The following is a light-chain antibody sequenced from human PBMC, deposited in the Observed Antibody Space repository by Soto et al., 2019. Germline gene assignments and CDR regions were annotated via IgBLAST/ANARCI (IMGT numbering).Light chain of an antibody. CDR3: QHYHGYPFT. V-gene: IGKV1-5*01. CDR2: DAS. Sequence: DIQMTQSPSSLSASVGDRVTIPCRASQSISSYLNWYQQKPGKAPVLLIYDASSLKSGVPSRFSGSGSGTEFTLTITSLQPDDFAIYYCQHYHGYPFTFGPGTKVDIK. J-gene: IGKJ3*01. CDR1: QSISSY.